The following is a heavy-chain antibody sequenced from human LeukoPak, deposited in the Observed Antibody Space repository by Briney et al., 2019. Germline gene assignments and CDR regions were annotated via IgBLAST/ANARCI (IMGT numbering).Heavy chain of an antibody. CDR1: GGSISSSSYY. V-gene: IGHV4-39*07. D-gene: IGHD4-11*01. Sequence: SETLSLTCTVSGGSISSSSYYWGWIRQPPGKGLEWIGSIYHIGSASYTPSLKSRVTISIDTSKNQFSLKLSSVTAADTAVYYCARNSSRSFDSWGQGKKVTVSS. J-gene: IGHJ3*01. CDR2: IYHIGSA. CDR3: ARNSSRSFDS.